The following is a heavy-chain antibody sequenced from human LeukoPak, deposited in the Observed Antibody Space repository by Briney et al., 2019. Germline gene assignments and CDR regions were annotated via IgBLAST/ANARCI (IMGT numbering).Heavy chain of an antibody. CDR1: GFTFSSYS. CDR2: ISSSSSYI. D-gene: IGHD3-16*01. CDR3: ARAQGDPLFDY. J-gene: IGHJ4*02. Sequence: GRSLRLSCAASGFTFSSYSMNWVRQAPGKGLEWVSSISSSSSYIYYADSVKGRFTISRDNAKNSLYLQMNSLRAEDTAVYYCARAQGDPLFDYWGQGTLVTVSS. V-gene: IGHV3-21*01.